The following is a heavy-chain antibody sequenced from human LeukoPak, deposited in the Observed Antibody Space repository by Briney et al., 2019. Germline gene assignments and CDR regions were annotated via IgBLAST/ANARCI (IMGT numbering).Heavy chain of an antibody. CDR1: GFTFSNFG. V-gene: IGHV3-30*18. J-gene: IGHJ3*02. CDR2: ISYDAKNE. D-gene: IGHD3-10*01. CDR3: AKRQWFGEFPGAFDI. Sequence: PGRSLRLSCAASGFTFSNFGMHWVRQAPGKGLEWVAVISYDAKNEYYTDSVKGRFTISRDNAKNTVYLQMNSLRAEDTAVYYCAKRQWFGEFPGAFDIWGQGTMVTVSS.